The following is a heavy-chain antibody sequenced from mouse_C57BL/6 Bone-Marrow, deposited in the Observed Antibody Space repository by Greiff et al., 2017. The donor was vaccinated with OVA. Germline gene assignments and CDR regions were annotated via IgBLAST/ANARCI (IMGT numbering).Heavy chain of an antibody. J-gene: IGHJ4*01. D-gene: IGHD1-1*01. V-gene: IGHV5-6*01. Sequence: EVKLMESGGDLVKPGGSLKLSCAASGFTFSSYGMSWVRQTPDKRLEWVATISSGGSYTYYPDSVKGRFTISRDNAKNTLYLQMSSLKSEDTAMYYCARQNYGTYAMGYWGQGASVTVSS. CDR3: ARQNYGTYAMGY. CDR2: ISSGGSYT. CDR1: GFTFSSYG.